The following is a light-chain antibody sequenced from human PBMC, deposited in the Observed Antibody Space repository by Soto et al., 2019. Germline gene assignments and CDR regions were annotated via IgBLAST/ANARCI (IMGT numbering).Light chain of an antibody. CDR2: GAS. J-gene: IGKJ5*01. CDR3: QQYGRSPPIT. V-gene: IGKV3-20*01. Sequence: EIVLTQSPGTLSLSPGERATLSCRASQSVSSSYLTWYQQKPGQAPRLLIYGASSRATVIPDRFSGSGSGTDFTLTISRLEPEDFEVYYCQQYGRSPPITFGQGTRLEIK. CDR1: QSVSSSY.